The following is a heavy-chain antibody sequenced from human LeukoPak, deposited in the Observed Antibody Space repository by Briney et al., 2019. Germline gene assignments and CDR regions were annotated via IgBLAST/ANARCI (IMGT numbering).Heavy chain of an antibody. J-gene: IGHJ5*02. D-gene: IGHD6-13*01. CDR2: IYYSGST. CDR1: GGSISSGGYY. Sequence: SETLSLTCTVSGGSISSGGYYWSWIRQHPGKGLEWIGYIYYSGSTYCNPSLKSRVTISVDTSKNQFSLKLSSVTAADTAAYYCARDKAAAGDNWFDPWGQGTLVNVSS. CDR3: ARDKAAAGDNWFDP. V-gene: IGHV4-31*03.